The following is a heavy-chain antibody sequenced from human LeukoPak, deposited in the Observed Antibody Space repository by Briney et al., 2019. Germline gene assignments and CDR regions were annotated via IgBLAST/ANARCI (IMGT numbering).Heavy chain of an antibody. J-gene: IGHJ4*02. Sequence: PSETLSLTCTVSGGSLSSYYWSWIRQPPGKALEWIGYIYYSGSTNYNPSLKSRVTISADSSKNQFSLKVSSVTAADTAVYYCARDRFYDNSGFRRLDFWGQGLLVTVSS. D-gene: IGHD3-22*01. CDR3: ARDRFYDNSGFRRLDF. CDR1: GGSLSSYY. V-gene: IGHV4-59*12. CDR2: IYYSGST.